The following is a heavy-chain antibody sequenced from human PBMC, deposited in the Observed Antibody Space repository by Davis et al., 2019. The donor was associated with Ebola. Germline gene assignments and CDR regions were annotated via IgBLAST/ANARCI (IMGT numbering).Heavy chain of an antibody. J-gene: IGHJ4*02. Sequence: GGSLRLSCAAPGFTASSNHMSWVRQAPGKGLERVSVIYDQSTAYADSVRGRFIISRDKSNNTLYLEMNSLRVDDTAVYYCATTQWLREFDNWGQGTLVTVSS. V-gene: IGHV3-53*05. CDR2: IYDQST. D-gene: IGHD6-19*01. CDR1: GFTASSNH. CDR3: ATTQWLREFDN.